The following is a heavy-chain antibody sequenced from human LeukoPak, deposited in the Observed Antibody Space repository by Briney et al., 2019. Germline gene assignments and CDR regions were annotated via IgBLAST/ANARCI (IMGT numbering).Heavy chain of an antibody. CDR2: INPNSGGT. Sequence: ASVKVSCKASGYTFTGYYMHWVRQAPGQGLEWMGWINPNSGGTNYAQKFQGRVTMTRDTSISTAYMELSRLRSDDTAVYYCARLLCGGDCYSNWFDPWGQGTLVTVSS. CDR3: ARLLCGGDCYSNWFDP. CDR1: GYTFTGYY. V-gene: IGHV1-2*02. J-gene: IGHJ5*02. D-gene: IGHD2-21*02.